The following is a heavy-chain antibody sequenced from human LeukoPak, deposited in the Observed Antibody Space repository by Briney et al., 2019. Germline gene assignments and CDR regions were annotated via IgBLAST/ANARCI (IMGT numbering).Heavy chain of an antibody. CDR3: ASGNPYNWKPDPVFDY. J-gene: IGHJ4*02. CDR1: GYTLTELS. D-gene: IGHD1-20*01. V-gene: IGHV1-24*01. CDR2: FDPEDGET. Sequence: ASVKVSCKVSGYTLTELSMHWVRQAPGKGLEWMGGFDPEDGETIYAQKFQGRVTMTEDTSTDTAYMELSSLRSEDTAVYYCASGNPYNWKPDPVFDYWGQGTLVTVSS.